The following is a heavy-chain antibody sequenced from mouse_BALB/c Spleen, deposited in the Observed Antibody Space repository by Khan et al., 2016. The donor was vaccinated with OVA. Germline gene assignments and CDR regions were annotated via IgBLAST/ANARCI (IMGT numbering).Heavy chain of an antibody. CDR2: ISYSGST. J-gene: IGHJ3*02. Sequence: EVQLQESGPGLVKPSQSLSLTCTVTGYSITSDYAWNWIRQFPGNRLEWMGYISYSGSTSYTPSPKSRISITRDTSKNQFFLQLNSVTAEDTATYYWARGRGYWGQGTLVTVSA. CDR3: ARGRGY. CDR1: GYSITSDYA. V-gene: IGHV3-2*02. D-gene: IGHD3-3*01.